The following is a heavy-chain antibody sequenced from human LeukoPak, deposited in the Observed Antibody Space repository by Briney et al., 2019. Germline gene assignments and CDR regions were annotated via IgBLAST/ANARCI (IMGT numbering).Heavy chain of an antibody. V-gene: IGHV1-2*02. CDR3: ARGAITISNARPFDY. D-gene: IGHD3-3*01. CDR1: GYTFTGYY. J-gene: IGHJ4*02. Sequence: GASVKVSCKASGYTFTGYYMHWVRQAPGQGLEWMGWINPNSGGTNYAQKFQGRVTMTRDTSISTAYMELSRLRSDDTAVYYCARGAITISNARPFDYWGQGTLVTVSS. CDR2: INPNSGGT.